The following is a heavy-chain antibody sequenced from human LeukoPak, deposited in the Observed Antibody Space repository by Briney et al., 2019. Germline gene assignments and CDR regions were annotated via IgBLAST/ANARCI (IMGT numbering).Heavy chain of an antibody. CDR1: GGTLSSYA. D-gene: IGHD5-24*01. J-gene: IGHJ6*03. CDR2: IIPIFGTA. Sequence: SVKVSCKASGGTLSSYAISWVRQAPGQGLEWMGGIIPIFGTANYAQKFQGRVTITADKSTSTAYMELSSLRSEDTAVYYCARRQDDYYYYYMDVWGKGTTVTVSS. CDR3: ARRQDDYYYYYMDV. V-gene: IGHV1-69*06.